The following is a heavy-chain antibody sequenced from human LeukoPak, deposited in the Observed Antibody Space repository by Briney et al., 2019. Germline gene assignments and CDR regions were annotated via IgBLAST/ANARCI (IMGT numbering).Heavy chain of an antibody. V-gene: IGHV1-8*01. CDR3: ARAMYDFWSDYYTRFDP. Sequence: ASVKVSCKASGYTFTSYDINWVRQATGQGLEWMGWMNPNSGNTGYAQKFQGRVTMTRNTSISTAYMELSSLRSEDTAVYYCARAMYDFWSDYYTRFDPLGQGTLVTVSS. CDR1: GYTFTSYD. J-gene: IGHJ5*02. D-gene: IGHD3-3*01. CDR2: MNPNSGNT.